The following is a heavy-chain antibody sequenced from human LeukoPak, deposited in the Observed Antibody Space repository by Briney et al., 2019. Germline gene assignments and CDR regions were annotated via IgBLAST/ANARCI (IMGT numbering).Heavy chain of an antibody. J-gene: IGHJ4*02. CDR1: GGSISSSSYY. D-gene: IGHD6-19*01. V-gene: IGHV4-39*01. Sequence: SETLSLTCTVSGGSISSSSYYWRWIRQPPGKGLEWIGGIYYGGSTYYNPSLKSRLTISADTSKNQFSLKVTSVTAADTAVYYCSTTTRGWYGVGDHWGQGALVTVSS. CDR2: IYYGGST. CDR3: STTTRGWYGVGDH.